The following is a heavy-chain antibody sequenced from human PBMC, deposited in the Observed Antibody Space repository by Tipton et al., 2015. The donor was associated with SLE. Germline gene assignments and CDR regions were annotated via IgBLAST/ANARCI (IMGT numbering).Heavy chain of an antibody. CDR1: GYTFLRYG. J-gene: IGHJ4*02. CDR3: ARDSFSGSYYFEY. CDR2: ISTYNGIT. Sequence: QVQLVQSGAEVKKPGASVKVSCKTSGYTFLRYGITWVRQAPGQGLEWMGWISTYNGITNYPQKLQDRFTMTTDTSTSTVYMELTSLTSDDTAVYYCARDSFSGSYYFEYWGQGTLVTVSS. V-gene: IGHV1-18*01. D-gene: IGHD1-26*01.